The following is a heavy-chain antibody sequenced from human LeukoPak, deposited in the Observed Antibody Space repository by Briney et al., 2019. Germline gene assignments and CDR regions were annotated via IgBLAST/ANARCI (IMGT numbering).Heavy chain of an antibody. CDR1: GFTFDDYA. CDR2: ISWNSGSI. Sequence: GRSLRLSCAASGFTFDDYAMHWVRQAPGKGLEWVSGISWNSGSIGYADSVKGRFTISRDNAKNSLYLQMNSLRAEDTALYYCAKDIGYGSSYPDYWGQGTLVTVSS. J-gene: IGHJ4*02. V-gene: IGHV3-9*01. CDR3: AKDIGYGSSYPDY. D-gene: IGHD2-2*03.